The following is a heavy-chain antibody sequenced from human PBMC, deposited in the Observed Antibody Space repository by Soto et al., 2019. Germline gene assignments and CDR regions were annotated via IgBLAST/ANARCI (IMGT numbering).Heavy chain of an antibody. CDR3: ARANYYYDSSGYYDPWYYYGMDV. D-gene: IGHD3-22*01. CDR1: GGTFSSYA. CDR2: LIPIFGTA. J-gene: IGHJ6*02. V-gene: IGHV1-69*01. Sequence: QVQLVQSGAEVKKPGSSVKVSCKASGGTFSSYAISWVRQAPGQGLEWMGGLIPIFGTANYAQKFQGRVTITADESTSTAYMELSSLRSEDTAVYYCARANYYYDSSGYYDPWYYYGMDVWGQGTTVTVSS.